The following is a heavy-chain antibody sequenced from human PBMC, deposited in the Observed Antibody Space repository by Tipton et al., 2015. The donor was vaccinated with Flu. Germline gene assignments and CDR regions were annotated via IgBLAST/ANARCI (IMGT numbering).Heavy chain of an antibody. CDR1: GLTVSSNY. CDR2: IYSGGRT. J-gene: IGHJ4*02. CDR3: ARDWGSFFGSGSYHD. D-gene: IGHD3-10*01. V-gene: IGHV3-53*01. Sequence: GSLRLSCAVSGLTVSSNYMSWVRQAPGKGLEWVSVIYSGGRTYYGDSVKGRFTISRDNFKNTLYLQMNSLRAEDTAVYYCARDWGSFFGSGSYHDWGQGTLVTVP.